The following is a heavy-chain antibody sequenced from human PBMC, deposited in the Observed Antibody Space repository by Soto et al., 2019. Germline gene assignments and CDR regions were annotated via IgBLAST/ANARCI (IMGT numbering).Heavy chain of an antibody. D-gene: IGHD6-13*01. CDR1: GGSISSSNW. Sequence: QVQLQESGPGLVKPSGTLSLTCAVSGGSISSSNWWSWVRQPPGKGLEWIGEIYHSGSTNYNPSLKSRVTISVDKSKNQFSLKLSSVTAADTAVYYCARSGRDSSSWYIWVDWFDPWGQGTLVTVSS. J-gene: IGHJ5*02. V-gene: IGHV4-4*02. CDR2: IYHSGST. CDR3: ARSGRDSSSWYIWVDWFDP.